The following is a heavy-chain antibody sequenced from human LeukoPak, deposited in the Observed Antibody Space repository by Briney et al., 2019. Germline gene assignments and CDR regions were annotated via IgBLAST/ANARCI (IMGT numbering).Heavy chain of an antibody. CDR1: GYTFTSYG. D-gene: IGHD2-21*02. V-gene: IGHV1-18*01. Sequence: EASVKVSCKASGYTFTSYGISWVRQAPGQGLEWMGWISAYNGNTNYAQTLQGRVTITTDTSTSTAYMELKSLRSDDTAGYYCARGIDSLAYCGGDCYSGIDYWGQGTLVTVSS. CDR3: ARGIDSLAYCGGDCYSGIDY. J-gene: IGHJ4*02. CDR2: ISAYNGNT.